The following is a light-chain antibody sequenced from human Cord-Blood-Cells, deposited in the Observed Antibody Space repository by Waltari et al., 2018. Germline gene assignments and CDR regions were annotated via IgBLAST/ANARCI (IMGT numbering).Light chain of an antibody. CDR2: GNS. Sequence: QSVLTQPPSVSGAPGQRVTISCTGSSHNIGAGYDVPWYQQLPGTAPKHLIYGNSNRPSGVPDRFSGPKSGTSASLAITGLQAEDEADYYCQSYDSSLSGSVFGGGTKLTVL. CDR3: QSYDSSLSGSV. V-gene: IGLV1-40*01. J-gene: IGLJ3*02. CDR1: SHNIGAGYD.